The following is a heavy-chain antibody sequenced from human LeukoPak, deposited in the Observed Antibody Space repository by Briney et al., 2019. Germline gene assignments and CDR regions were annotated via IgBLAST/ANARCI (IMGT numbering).Heavy chain of an antibody. CDR1: GFTFNNYW. CDR3: AKASIAGAIGVLDY. D-gene: IGHD1-26*01. J-gene: IGHJ4*02. CDR2: INQDGSGK. Sequence: PGGSLRLSCAAFGFTFNNYWMSWVRQAPGKGLEWVANINQDGSGKHYVDSVKGRFTISRDNAKNSLYLQMNSLRAEDTAVYFCAKASIAGAIGVLDYWGQGTLVTASS. V-gene: IGHV3-7*01.